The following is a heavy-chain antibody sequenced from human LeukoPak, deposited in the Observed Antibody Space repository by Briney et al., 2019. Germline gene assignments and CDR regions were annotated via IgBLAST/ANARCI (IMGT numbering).Heavy chain of an antibody. Sequence: GASVKVSCKASGYTFTSYDIYWVRQATGQGLEWMGWMNPNSGNTGYAQKFQGRVTMTRNTSISTAYMELSSLRSEDTAVYYCARDFPYYDILTGYRNYYYGMDVWGQGTTVTVSS. V-gene: IGHV1-8*01. CDR1: GYTFTSYD. CDR2: MNPNSGNT. D-gene: IGHD3-9*01. J-gene: IGHJ6*02. CDR3: ARDFPYYDILTGYRNYYYGMDV.